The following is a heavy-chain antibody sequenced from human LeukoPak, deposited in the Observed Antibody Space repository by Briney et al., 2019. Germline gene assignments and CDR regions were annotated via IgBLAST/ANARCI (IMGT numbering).Heavy chain of an antibody. CDR3: ARSGSSSWYHYYYMDV. CDR1: GGSISSGGYY. J-gene: IGHJ6*03. V-gene: IGHV4-61*08. CDR2: IYYSGST. D-gene: IGHD6-13*01. Sequence: PSETLSLTCTVSGGSISSGGYYWSWIRQPPGKGLEWIGYIYYSGSTNYNPSLKSRVTISVDTSKNQFSLKLSSVTAADTAVYYCARSGSSSWYHYYYMDVWGKGTTVTVSS.